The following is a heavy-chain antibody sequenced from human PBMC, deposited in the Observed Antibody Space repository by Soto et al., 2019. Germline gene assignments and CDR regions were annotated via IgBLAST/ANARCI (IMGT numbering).Heavy chain of an antibody. CDR2: IYYSGST. CDR1: GGSISSGDYY. Sequence: TLSLTCTVSGGSISSGDYYWSWIRQPPGKGLEWIGYIYYSGSTYYNPSLKSRVTISVDTSKNQFSLKLSSVTAADTAVYYCARSEGYCSSTSCWFDPWGQGTLVTVSS. J-gene: IGHJ5*02. V-gene: IGHV4-30-4*01. CDR3: ARSEGYCSSTSCWFDP. D-gene: IGHD2-2*01.